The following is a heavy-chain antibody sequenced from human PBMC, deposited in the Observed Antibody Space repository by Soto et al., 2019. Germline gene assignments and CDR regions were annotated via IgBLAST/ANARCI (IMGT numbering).Heavy chain of an antibody. V-gene: IGHV4-30-4*01. CDR2: IYYSGTT. J-gene: IGHJ3*01. Sequence: PSETLSLTCTFSVVSISSADFFCTWLRQPPWKGLEWLGYIYYSGTTYYNPSLKGRLIISIDTSRNQFSLSLNSVTAADTAVYFCAREPYLHMARNDFWGQGAQVNVSS. D-gene: IGHD2-21*01. CDR3: AREPYLHMARNDF. CDR1: VVSISSADFF.